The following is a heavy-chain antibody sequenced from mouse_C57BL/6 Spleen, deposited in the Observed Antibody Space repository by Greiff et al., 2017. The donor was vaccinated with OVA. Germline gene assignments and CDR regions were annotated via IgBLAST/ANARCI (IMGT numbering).Heavy chain of an antibody. J-gene: IGHJ4*01. CDR2: IYPGSGNT. V-gene: IGHV1-66*01. D-gene: IGHD2-5*01. CDR3: ARSAYYSNWGVSMDY. Sequence: VQLQQSGPELVKPGASVKISCKASGYSFTSYYIHWVKQRPGQGLEWIGWIYPGSGNTKYNEKFKGKATLTADTSSSTAYMQLSSLTSEDSAVYYCARSAYYSNWGVSMDYWGQGTSVTVSS. CDR1: GYSFTSYY.